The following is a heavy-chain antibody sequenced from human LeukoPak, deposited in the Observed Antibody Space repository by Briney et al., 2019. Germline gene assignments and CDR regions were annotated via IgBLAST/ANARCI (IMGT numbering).Heavy chain of an antibody. V-gene: IGHV3-23*01. D-gene: IGHD6-19*01. CDR2: IRGSNRGT. CDR3: VRHTTSGWYQVVY. CDR1: GFTFNNYA. Sequence: GGSLRLSCAASGFTFNNYAMSWVRQAPGKGLEWVSSIRGSNRGTYYADSARGRFTISRDNSKNMVYLEMNSLRAEDTAVYYCVRHTTSGWYQVVYWGQGTLVTVSS. J-gene: IGHJ4*02.